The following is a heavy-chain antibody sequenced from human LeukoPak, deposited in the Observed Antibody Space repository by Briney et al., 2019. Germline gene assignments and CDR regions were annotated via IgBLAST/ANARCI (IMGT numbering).Heavy chain of an antibody. CDR2: INWNGGST. CDR3: AELGITMIGGV. J-gene: IGHJ6*01. V-gene: IGHV3-20*04. Sequence: GGSLRLSCAASGFTFDDYGVSWVRQAPGKGLEWVSGINWNGGSTGYADSVKGRFTISRDNAKNSLYLQMNSLRAEDTAVYYCAELGITMIGGVWGKGTTVTISP. D-gene: IGHD3-10*02. CDR1: GFTFDDYG.